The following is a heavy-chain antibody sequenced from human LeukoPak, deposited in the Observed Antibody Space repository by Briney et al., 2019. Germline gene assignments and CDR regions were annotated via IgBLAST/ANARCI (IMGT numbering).Heavy chain of an antibody. V-gene: IGHV1-46*01. D-gene: IGHD6-19*01. CDR3: ARDSSGYSSGWYPDY. J-gene: IGHJ4*02. Sequence: ASVKVSCKASGYTFTSYYMHWVRQAPGQGLEWMGIINPSGGSTSYAQKFQGRVTITADESTSTAYMELSSLRSDDTAVCYCARDSSGYSSGWYPDYWGQGTLVTVSS. CDR2: INPSGGST. CDR1: GYTFTSYY.